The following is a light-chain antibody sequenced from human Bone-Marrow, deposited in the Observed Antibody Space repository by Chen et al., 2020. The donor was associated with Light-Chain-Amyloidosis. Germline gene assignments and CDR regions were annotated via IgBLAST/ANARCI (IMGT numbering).Light chain of an antibody. CDR2: EVT. CDR3: SSYTITNTLV. Sequence: QSALTQPASVSGSPGQSITISCTGTSSDVAGDNHVSWYQQHPDQAPKLMIYEVTNRPSWVPDRCSGSKSDNTASLTISGLQTEDEADYFCSSYTITNTLVFGSGTRVTVL. J-gene: IGLJ1*01. CDR1: SSDVAGDNH. V-gene: IGLV2-14*01.